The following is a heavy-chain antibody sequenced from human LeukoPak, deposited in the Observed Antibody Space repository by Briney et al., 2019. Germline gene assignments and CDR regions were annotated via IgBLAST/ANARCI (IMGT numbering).Heavy chain of an antibody. CDR2: IKTDGSST. Sequence: GGSLRLSCAASGFTFSSYWMHWVRQAPGKGLVWVSRIKTDGSSTDYADSVRGRFTISRDNAKNTMYLQMNSLRAEDTAVYYCARGVSGTGPDIWGLGTMVTVSS. CDR3: ARGVSGTGPDI. CDR1: GFTFSSYW. J-gene: IGHJ3*02. D-gene: IGHD5/OR15-5a*01. V-gene: IGHV3-74*01.